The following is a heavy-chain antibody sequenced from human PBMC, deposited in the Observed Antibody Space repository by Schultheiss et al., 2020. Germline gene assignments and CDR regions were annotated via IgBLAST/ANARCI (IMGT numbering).Heavy chain of an antibody. Sequence: ASVKVSCKASGGTFSSYAISWVRQAPGQGLEWMGWISAYNGNTNYAQKFQGRVTMTRDTSTSTVYMELSSLRSEDTAVYYCARNGCSSWYLPYYYGMDVWGQGTTVTVS. CDR1: GGTFSSYA. CDR3: ARNGCSSWYLPYYYGMDV. J-gene: IGHJ6*02. D-gene: IGHD6-13*01. V-gene: IGHV1-18*01. CDR2: ISAYNGNT.